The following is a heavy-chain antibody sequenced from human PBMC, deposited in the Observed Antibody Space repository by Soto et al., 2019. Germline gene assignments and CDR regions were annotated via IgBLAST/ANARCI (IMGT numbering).Heavy chain of an antibody. Sequence: PXESLSLACVASGFIFNIFSMHWVRPSAGKGLEWVASISSSIANIHYAEALRGRFTLSRDNSNNELYLEMSSLRGEDTAVYYCAKGSPRVPAFGRLDFWGQGALVTVSS. D-gene: IGHD2-2*01. CDR1: GFIFNIFS. CDR3: AKGSPRVPAFGRLDF. CDR2: ISSSIANI. V-gene: IGHV3-21*06. J-gene: IGHJ4*02.